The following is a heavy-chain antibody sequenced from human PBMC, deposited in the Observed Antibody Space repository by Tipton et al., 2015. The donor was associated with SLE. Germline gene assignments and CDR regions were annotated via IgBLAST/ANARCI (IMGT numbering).Heavy chain of an antibody. Sequence: GSLRLSCAASGFTFSSYAMSWVRQAPGKGLEWVSAISGSGGSTYYADSVKGRFTISRDNSKNTLYLQMSSLRAEDTAVYYCVKPQDADFWSLMDVWGKGTTVTVSS. CDR2: ISGSGGST. CDR1: GFTFSSYA. V-gene: IGHV3-23*01. CDR3: VKPQDADFWSLMDV. J-gene: IGHJ6*04. D-gene: IGHD3-3*01.